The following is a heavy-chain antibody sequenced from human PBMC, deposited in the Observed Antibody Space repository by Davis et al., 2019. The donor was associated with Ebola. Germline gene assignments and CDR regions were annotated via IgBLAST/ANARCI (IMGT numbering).Heavy chain of an antibody. CDR3: ATRPIYSSGWLDY. Sequence: MPSETLSLTCSVSGAPISDGNYYWGWIRQSPGIGLEWIAAIYDAEKSYYNPSLKSRVTLSVDTAKNQFSLNLISVTAADTARYFCATRPIYSSGWLDYWGQGILVTVSS. V-gene: IGHV4-39*01. J-gene: IGHJ4*02. CDR1: GAPISDGNYY. D-gene: IGHD6-19*01. CDR2: IYDAEKS.